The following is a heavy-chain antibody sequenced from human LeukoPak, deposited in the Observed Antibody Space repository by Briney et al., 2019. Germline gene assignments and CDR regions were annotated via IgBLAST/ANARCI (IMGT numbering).Heavy chain of an antibody. D-gene: IGHD3-10*01. J-gene: IGHJ4*02. CDR2: IYHSGST. CDR1: GGSISSGGYS. V-gene: IGHV4-30-2*01. CDR3: ARGGGYGSGAFDY. Sequence: PSETLSLTCAVSGGSISSGGYSWSWIRQPPGKGLEWIGYIYHSGSTYYNPSLKSRVTISVDRSKNQFSLKLSSVTAADTAVYYCARGGGYGSGAFDYWGRGTLVTVSS.